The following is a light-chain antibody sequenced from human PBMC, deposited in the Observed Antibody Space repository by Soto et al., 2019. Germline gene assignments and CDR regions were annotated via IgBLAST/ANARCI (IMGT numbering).Light chain of an antibody. Sequence: DIQLTQSPSPLSASVGDRVAITCLASQSISTYLNWYQQKPGKAPKVLIYAASNLQSGVPPRFSGSGSGTDFTLTISSLQPEDVATYFCQQSYRTSITFGQGTRLEI. CDR2: AAS. J-gene: IGKJ5*01. CDR3: QQSYRTSIT. V-gene: IGKV1-39*01. CDR1: QSISTY.